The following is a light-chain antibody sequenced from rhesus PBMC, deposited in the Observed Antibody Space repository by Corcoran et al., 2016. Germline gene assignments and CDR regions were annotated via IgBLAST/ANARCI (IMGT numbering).Light chain of an antibody. Sequence: DIQMTQSPSSLSASVGDRVTITCRASESVNNYLHWYQQKPGTAPKVLIYAESTLKSGVPLRFSGSGSGTDYTFTISSLQPEDVATYYCQHSHGTPYTFGPGTKVEI. V-gene: IGKV1-74*01. CDR3: QHSHGTPYT. CDR2: AES. CDR1: ESVNNY. J-gene: IGKJ3*01.